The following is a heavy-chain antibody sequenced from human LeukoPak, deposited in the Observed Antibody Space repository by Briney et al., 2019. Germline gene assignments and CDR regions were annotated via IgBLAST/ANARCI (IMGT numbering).Heavy chain of an antibody. J-gene: IGHJ5*02. CDR1: GGSFSGYY. Sequence: SETLSLTCAVYGGSFSGYYWSWIRQPPGKGLEWIGEINHSGSTNYNPSLKSRVTISVDTSKNQFSLQLNSVTPEDTAAYYCAREFIPIWASEINWFDPWGQGTLVTVSS. D-gene: IGHD3-16*01. CDR3: AREFIPIWASEINWFDP. CDR2: INHSGST. V-gene: IGHV4-34*01.